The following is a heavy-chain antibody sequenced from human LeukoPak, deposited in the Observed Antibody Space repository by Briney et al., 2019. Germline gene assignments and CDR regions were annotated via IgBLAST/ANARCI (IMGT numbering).Heavy chain of an antibody. J-gene: IGHJ4*02. CDR3: AKEEWFREYPLYYFDY. D-gene: IGHD3-10*01. CDR2: ISGSGGST. Sequence: GGSLRLSCAASGFTFSSYAMSWVRQAPGKGLEWVSAISGSGGSTYYADSVKGRFTISRDNSKNTLYLQMNSLRAEDTAVYYCAKEEWFREYPLYYFDYWGQGTLVTVSS. CDR1: GFTFSSYA. V-gene: IGHV3-23*01.